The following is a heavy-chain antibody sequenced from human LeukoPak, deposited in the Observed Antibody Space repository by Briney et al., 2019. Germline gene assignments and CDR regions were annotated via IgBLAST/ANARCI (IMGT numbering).Heavy chain of an antibody. CDR1: GFTVSSNY. Sequence: GSLRLSCAASGFTVSSNYMSWVRQAPGKGLEWIGEINHSGSTNYNPSLKSRVTISVDTSKNQFSLKLSSVTAADTAVYYCARPPRGPWGQGTLVTVSS. V-gene: IGHV4-34*01. CDR3: ARPPRGP. CDR2: INHSGST. J-gene: IGHJ5*02.